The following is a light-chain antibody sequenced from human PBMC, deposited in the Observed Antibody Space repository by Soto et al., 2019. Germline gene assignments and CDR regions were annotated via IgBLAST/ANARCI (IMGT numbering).Light chain of an antibody. CDR2: EGS. Sequence: QSVLTQPASVSGSPGQSITISCTGTSSDVGSYNLVPWYQQHPGKAPKLMIYEGSKRPSGVSNRFSGSKSGNTASLTISGLQAEDEADYYCCSYAGSSNYVFVTGTKVT. CDR3: CSYAGSSNYV. CDR1: SSDVGSYNL. V-gene: IGLV2-23*01. J-gene: IGLJ1*01.